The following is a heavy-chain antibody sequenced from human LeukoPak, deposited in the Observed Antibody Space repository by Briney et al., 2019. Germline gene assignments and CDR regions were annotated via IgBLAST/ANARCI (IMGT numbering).Heavy chain of an antibody. CDR2: ISGSGGST. Sequence: GGSLRLSCAASGFTFSSYAMSWVRQAPGKGLEWVSAISGSGGSTYYADSVKGRFTISRDNSKNTLYLQMNSLRAEDTAVYYCAKFKTYYDSSPDLSFNYWGQGTLVTVSS. V-gene: IGHV3-23*01. D-gene: IGHD3-22*01. CDR1: GFTFSSYA. J-gene: IGHJ4*02. CDR3: AKFKTYYDSSPDLSFNY.